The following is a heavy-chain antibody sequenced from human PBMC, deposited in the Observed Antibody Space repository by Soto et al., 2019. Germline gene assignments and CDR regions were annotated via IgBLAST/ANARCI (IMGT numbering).Heavy chain of an antibody. V-gene: IGHV1-46*01. CDR3: VRDLAAGDH. Sequence: QVQLVQSGAEVKKPGASVKLSCRTSGYTFTHYYIHWVRQAPGQGLEWLAIINPASGSTNYAQDFLGRVTLTMDTSTTTVYLELSGLRVEETAIFYCVRDLAAGDHWGQGTLVTVSS. CDR1: GYTFTHYY. D-gene: IGHD6-25*01. CDR2: INPASGST. J-gene: IGHJ4*02.